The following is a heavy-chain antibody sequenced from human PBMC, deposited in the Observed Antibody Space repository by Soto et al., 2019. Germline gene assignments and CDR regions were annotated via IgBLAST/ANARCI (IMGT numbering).Heavy chain of an antibody. V-gene: IGHV4-59*08. CDR3: ARLDGTTGTTPYFDY. CDR1: GGSISSYY. Sequence: SETLSLTCTVSGGSISSYYWSWIRQPPGKGLEWIGYIYYSGSTNYNPSLKSRVTISVDTSKNQFSLKLSSVTAADTAVYYCARLDGTTGTTPYFDYWGQGTLVTVSS. D-gene: IGHD1-1*01. CDR2: IYYSGST. J-gene: IGHJ4*02.